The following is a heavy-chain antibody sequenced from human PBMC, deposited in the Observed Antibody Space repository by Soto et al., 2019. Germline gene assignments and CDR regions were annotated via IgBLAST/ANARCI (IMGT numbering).Heavy chain of an antibody. Sequence: QVQLQESGPGLVKPSETLSLTCTVSGGSISSYYWSWIRQPPGKGLEWIGYIYYSGSTNYNPSLKSRVTISVDTSKNQFSLKLSSVTAADTAVYYCARDLGPLYDFWSGYYVGGWFDPWGQGTLVTVSS. CDR2: IYYSGST. V-gene: IGHV4-59*01. CDR3: ARDLGPLYDFWSGYYVGGWFDP. D-gene: IGHD3-3*01. J-gene: IGHJ5*02. CDR1: GGSISSYY.